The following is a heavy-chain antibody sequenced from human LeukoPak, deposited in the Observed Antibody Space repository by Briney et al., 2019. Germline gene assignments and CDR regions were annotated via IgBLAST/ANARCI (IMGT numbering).Heavy chain of an antibody. CDR1: GFTFSDYY. CDR3: ASSSDFYGSGSYPPFDY. J-gene: IGHJ4*02. CDR2: ISSSGSTI. D-gene: IGHD3-10*01. V-gene: IGHV3-11*01. Sequence: GGSLRLSCAASGFTFSDYYMSWIRQAPGKGLEWVSYISSSGSTIYYADSVKGRFTISRDNAKNSLYLQMNSLRAEDTAVYYCASSSDFYGSGSYPPFDYWGQGTLVTVSS.